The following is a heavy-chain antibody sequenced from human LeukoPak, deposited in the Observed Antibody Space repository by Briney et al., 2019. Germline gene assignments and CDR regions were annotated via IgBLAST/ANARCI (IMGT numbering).Heavy chain of an antibody. CDR2: ISGSGGST. D-gene: IGHD3-22*01. J-gene: IGHJ4*02. CDR3: AKGRHYYDSSGYPRLGYFDY. V-gene: IGHV3-23*01. Sequence: GGSLRLSCAASGFTFSSYWMSWVRQAPGKGLEWVSAISGSGGSTYYADSVKGRFTISRDNSKNTLYLQMNSLRAEDTAVYYCAKGRHYYDSSGYPRLGYFDYWGQGTLVTVSS. CDR1: GFTFSSYW.